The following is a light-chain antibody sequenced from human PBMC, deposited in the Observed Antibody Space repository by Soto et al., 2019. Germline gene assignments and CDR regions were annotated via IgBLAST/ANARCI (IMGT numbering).Light chain of an antibody. CDR2: DAS. CDR3: QQRSNWPGT. V-gene: IGKV3-11*01. Sequence: EIVLTQSPSTLSLSPGERATLSCRASQSVSSYLAWYQQRPGQAPRLLIYDASNSATGIPARFSGSGSATDFTLTIGCLEPEDFAAYYCQQRSNWPGTFGQGTKLDIK. J-gene: IGKJ2*01. CDR1: QSVSSY.